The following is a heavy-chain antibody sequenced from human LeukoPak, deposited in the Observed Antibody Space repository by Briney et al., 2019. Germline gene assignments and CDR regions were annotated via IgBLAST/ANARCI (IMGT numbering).Heavy chain of an antibody. CDR3: ARSAYSYGYGY. V-gene: IGHV4-34*01. J-gene: IGHJ4*02. D-gene: IGHD5-18*01. Sequence: SETLSLTCAVYGGSFSGYCWSWIRQPPGKGLEWIGEINHSGSTNYNPSLKSRVTISVDTSKNQFPLKLSSVTAADTAVYYCARSAYSYGYGYWGQGALVTVSS. CDR2: INHSGST. CDR1: GGSFSGYC.